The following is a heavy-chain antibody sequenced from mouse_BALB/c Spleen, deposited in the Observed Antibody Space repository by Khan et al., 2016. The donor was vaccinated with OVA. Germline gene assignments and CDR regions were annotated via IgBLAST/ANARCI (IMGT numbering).Heavy chain of an antibody. D-gene: IGHD1-1*01. CDR2: VSPGGSYT. Sequence: EVELVESGGDLVKPGGSLKLSCAASGFTFSTYGMSWVRQTPDQRLEWVATVSPGGSYTYYPDSVKGRFTISRDKAKNTLYLQMSGLKSEDTAMFYCRGRAYYNDGEGFAYWGQGTLVTVSA. CDR3: RGRAYYNDGEGFAY. J-gene: IGHJ3*01. V-gene: IGHV5-6*01. CDR1: GFTFSTYG.